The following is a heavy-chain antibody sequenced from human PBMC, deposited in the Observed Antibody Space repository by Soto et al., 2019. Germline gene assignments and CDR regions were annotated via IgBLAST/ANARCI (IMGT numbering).Heavy chain of an antibody. CDR1: GYTFTGYY. D-gene: IGHD1-26*01. CDR3: ALDQAVGASFFDH. CDR2: INPNSGGT. Sequence: ASVKVSCKASGYTFTGYYMHWVRQAPGQGLEWMGWINPNSGGTNYAQKFQGRVTMTRDTSISTAYMELSRLRSDDTAVYYCALDQAVGASFFDHWGQGTLVTVSS. J-gene: IGHJ5*02. V-gene: IGHV1-2*02.